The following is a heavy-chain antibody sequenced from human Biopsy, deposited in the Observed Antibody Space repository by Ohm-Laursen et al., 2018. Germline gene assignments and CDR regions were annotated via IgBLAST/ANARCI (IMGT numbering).Heavy chain of an antibody. J-gene: IGHJ5*02. CDR1: AGSLSSYS. D-gene: IGHD1-14*01. Sequence: GTLSLTCTVSAGSLSSYSWSWIRQPAGQGLEWIGQIYTSGITNYNPSLKSRVTMSVDTSKNKFSLRVSSVTAADTAVYYCARDRDRRGWFDPWGQGTLVTVSS. CDR2: IYTSGIT. V-gene: IGHV4-4*07. CDR3: ARDRDRRGWFDP.